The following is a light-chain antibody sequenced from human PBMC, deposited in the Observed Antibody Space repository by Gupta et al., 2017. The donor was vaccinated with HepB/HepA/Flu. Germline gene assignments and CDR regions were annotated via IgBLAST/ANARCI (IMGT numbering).Light chain of an antibody. V-gene: IGLV2-8*01. Sequence: QSALTQPPSASGSPGQSVTISCTGTSSDVGGYNYVSWYQQHPGKAPKLMIYEVSKRPSGVPDRRSGSKSGNTASLTVSGLQAEDEADYYCSSYAGSNFYVFGTGTKVTVL. J-gene: IGLJ1*01. CDR3: SSYAGSNFYV. CDR1: SSDVGGYNY. CDR2: EVS.